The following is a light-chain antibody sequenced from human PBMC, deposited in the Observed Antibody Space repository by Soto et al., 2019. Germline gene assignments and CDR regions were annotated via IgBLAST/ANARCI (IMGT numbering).Light chain of an antibody. V-gene: IGKV1-5*03. Sequence: IQVTKPSAAVSVTIRDRVTITCRASQTISSWLAWYQQKPGKAPKLLIYKASTLKSGVPSRFSGSGSGTEFTLTISSLQPDDFATDYSEHSNSYSEAFGQGTKVDI. CDR2: KAS. J-gene: IGKJ1*01. CDR3: EHSNSYSEA. CDR1: QTISSW.